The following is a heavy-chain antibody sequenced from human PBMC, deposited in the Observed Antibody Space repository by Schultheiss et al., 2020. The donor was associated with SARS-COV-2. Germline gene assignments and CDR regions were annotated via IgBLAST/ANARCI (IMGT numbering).Heavy chain of an antibody. CDR2: IWPGDSDT. CDR3: ARATWEWLSPLHFDR. CDR1: GYSFSNYW. Sequence: GESLKISCKGVGYSFSNYWVGWVRQMPGKGLEWMGIIWPGDSDTRYSPSFQGQVTISADKSISTAYLQWSSLKASDTAMYYCARATWEWLSPLHFDRWGQGTLVTVSS. V-gene: IGHV5-51*01. D-gene: IGHD3-3*01. J-gene: IGHJ4*02.